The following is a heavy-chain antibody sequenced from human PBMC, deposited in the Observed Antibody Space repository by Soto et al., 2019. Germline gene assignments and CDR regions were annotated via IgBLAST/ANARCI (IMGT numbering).Heavy chain of an antibody. CDR1: GGSLTKYY. Sequence: KPSETLSLTCTVSGGSLTKYYWSWIRQPAGKGLEWIGRVSTSGNVVSKASLRSRLTMSVDTSKNQFSLRLTSVTAADTAVYYCARDNNDFWSLYPLAFDYWGQGALVTVSS. CDR3: ARDNNDFWSLYPLAFDY. CDR2: VSTSGNV. D-gene: IGHD3-3*01. J-gene: IGHJ4*02. V-gene: IGHV4-4*07.